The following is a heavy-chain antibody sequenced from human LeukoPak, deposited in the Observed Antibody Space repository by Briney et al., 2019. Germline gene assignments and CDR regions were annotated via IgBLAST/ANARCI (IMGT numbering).Heavy chain of an antibody. CDR1: GFTFSSYA. CDR2: ISGSGGGT. Sequence: GGSLRLSCAASGFTFSSYAMNWVRQAPGKGLEWVSGISGSGGGTYYADPVKGRFTISRDNSKNTLYLQMNSLRVEDTAVYYCAKQYDFWSGPDYWGQGTLVTVSS. D-gene: IGHD3-3*01. J-gene: IGHJ4*02. V-gene: IGHV3-23*01. CDR3: AKQYDFWSGPDY.